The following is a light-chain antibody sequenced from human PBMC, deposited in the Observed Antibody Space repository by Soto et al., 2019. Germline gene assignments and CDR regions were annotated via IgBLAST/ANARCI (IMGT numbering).Light chain of an antibody. CDR1: QSVNSN. CDR3: QQYNNWWT. V-gene: IGKV3-15*01. J-gene: IGKJ1*01. CDR2: GAS. Sequence: EILMTQSPASLSVSPGEGATLSCRASQSVNSNLAWYQQKPGQAPRLLIYGASIRATGIPARFSGSGSGTEFTLPISSLQSEDFAVYYCQQYNNWWTSGQGTKVEIK.